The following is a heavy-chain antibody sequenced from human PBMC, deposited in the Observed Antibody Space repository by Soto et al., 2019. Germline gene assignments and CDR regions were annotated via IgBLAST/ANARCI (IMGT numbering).Heavy chain of an antibody. CDR2: ISSSSTI. CDR1: GFSFSDSY. Sequence: GGSLRLSCAASGFSFSDSYMSWIRPAPGKGLEWVSYISSSSTIYYADSVKGRFTISRDNAKNSLYLQMNSLRAEDTAVYYCARGAVTLIRGVIITRPLAYCGQRTPVTVSS. CDR3: ARGAVTLIRGVIITRPLAY. V-gene: IGHV3-11*01. J-gene: IGHJ4*02. D-gene: IGHD3-10*01.